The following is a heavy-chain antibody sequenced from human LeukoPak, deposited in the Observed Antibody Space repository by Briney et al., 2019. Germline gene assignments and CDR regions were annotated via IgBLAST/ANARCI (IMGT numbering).Heavy chain of an antibody. Sequence: GGSLRLSCAASGFTFSSYAMSWVRQAPGKGLEGVSSISANGDTTKYADSVKGRFTISRDNSKNTVFLQMNSLRADDTAVYYCAKEGRIAAGTGDYFDYWGQGTLVTVSS. V-gene: IGHV3-23*01. J-gene: IGHJ4*02. CDR1: GFTFSSYA. D-gene: IGHD6-13*01. CDR3: AKEGRIAAGTGDYFDY. CDR2: ISANGDTT.